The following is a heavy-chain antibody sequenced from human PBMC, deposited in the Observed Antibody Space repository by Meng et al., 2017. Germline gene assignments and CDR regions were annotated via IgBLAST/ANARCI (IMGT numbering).Heavy chain of an antibody. D-gene: IGHD1-26*01. CDR3: ARGSYSFDS. J-gene: IGHJ4*02. V-gene: IGHV6-1*01. CDR1: GDSVCSNSAA. CDR2: AYYRSKLYH. Sequence: YLSHPRPSIVTPTQTLAINVATTGDSVCSNSAAWNWIRQSPSRGLEWLGRAYYRSKLYHDYAESVKSRISIDPDTSKNQFSLQLRSVTPEDSAVYYCARGSYSFDSWGQRTLVTVSS.